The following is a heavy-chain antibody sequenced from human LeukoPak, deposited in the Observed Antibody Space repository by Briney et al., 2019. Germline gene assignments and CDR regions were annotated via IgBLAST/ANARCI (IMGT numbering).Heavy chain of an antibody. CDR2: IYYSGST. V-gene: IGHV4-30-4*08. J-gene: IGHJ4*02. CDR1: GGSISSGDYY. CDR3: ARDQPTGADTDY. Sequence: PSQTLSLTCTVSGGSISSGDYYWSWIRQPPGKGLEWIGYIYYSGSTYYNPSLKGRVTISVDTSKNQFSLKLSSVTAADTAVYYCARDQPTGADTDYWGQGTLVTVSS. D-gene: IGHD6-19*01.